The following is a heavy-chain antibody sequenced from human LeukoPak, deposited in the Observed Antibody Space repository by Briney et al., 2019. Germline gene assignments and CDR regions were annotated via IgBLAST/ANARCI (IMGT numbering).Heavy chain of an antibody. J-gene: IGHJ4*02. Sequence: PGGSLRLSCAASGFSFSSYAMNWVRQAPGKGLEWVTAISGSGGRTYYADSVKGRFTISRDNAKNSLYLQMNSLRAEDTAVYYCARGVGSGSYFFNWGQGTLVTVSS. CDR2: ISGSGGRT. V-gene: IGHV3-23*01. CDR3: ARGVGSGSYFFN. D-gene: IGHD1-26*01. CDR1: GFSFSSYA.